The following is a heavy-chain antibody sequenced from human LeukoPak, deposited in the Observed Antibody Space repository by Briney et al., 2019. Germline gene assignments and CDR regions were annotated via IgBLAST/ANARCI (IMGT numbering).Heavy chain of an antibody. CDR2: ISAYNGNS. V-gene: IGHV1-18*01. CDR1: GYTFTSYG. CDR3: ARNPTVVPAAISYYYYYMDV. Sequence: ASVKVSCKASGYTFTSYGISWVRQAPGQGLEWMGWISAYNGNSNYAQKLQGRVTMTTDTSTSTAYMELRSLRSDDTAVYYCARNPTVVPAAISYYYYYMDVWGKGTTVTVSS. J-gene: IGHJ6*03. D-gene: IGHD2-2*01.